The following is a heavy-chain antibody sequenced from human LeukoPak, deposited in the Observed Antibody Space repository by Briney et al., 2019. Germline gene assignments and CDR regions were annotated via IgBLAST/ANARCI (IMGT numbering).Heavy chain of an antibody. CDR3: ARTQGWGTVRTGYYYGMDV. CDR2: IYYSET. D-gene: IGHD4-11*01. V-gene: IGHV4-59*08. CDR1: GGSISGSY. Sequence: PSETLSLTCTVSGGSISGSYRSWIRQPPGKGLEWIGYIYYSETYYNPSLKSRVTISLDTSKNQFSLNLRFVTAADTAVYFCARTQGWGTVRTGYYYGMDVWGQGTTVTVSS. J-gene: IGHJ6*02.